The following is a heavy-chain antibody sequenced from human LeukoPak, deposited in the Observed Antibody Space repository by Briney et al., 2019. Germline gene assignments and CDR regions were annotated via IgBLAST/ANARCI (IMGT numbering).Heavy chain of an antibody. CDR2: IYYSGST. V-gene: IGHV4-59*01. CDR1: GGSISSYY. Sequence: SETLSLTCTVSGGSISSYYWSWIRQPPGKGLGWIGYIYYSGSTNYNPSLKSRVTISVDTSKNQFSLKLSSVTAADTAVYYCARGGYGRITGTTGGFDPWGQGTLVTVSS. CDR3: ARGGYGRITGTTGGFDP. D-gene: IGHD1-7*01. J-gene: IGHJ5*02.